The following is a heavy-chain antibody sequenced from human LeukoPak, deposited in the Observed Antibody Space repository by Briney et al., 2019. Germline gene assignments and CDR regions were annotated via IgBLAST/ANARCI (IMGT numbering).Heavy chain of an antibody. Sequence: PGGSLRLSCAASGFTFSSYWMSWVRQAPGKGPEWVSSISRGTTYIYYADSLKGRFTISRDNAKNSLYLQMNSLRAEDTAVYYCARAQDIVLVPAGYGMDVWGQGTAVTVS. CDR2: ISRGTTYI. D-gene: IGHD2-2*01. CDR1: GFTFSSYW. V-gene: IGHV3-21*01. CDR3: ARAQDIVLVPAGYGMDV. J-gene: IGHJ6*02.